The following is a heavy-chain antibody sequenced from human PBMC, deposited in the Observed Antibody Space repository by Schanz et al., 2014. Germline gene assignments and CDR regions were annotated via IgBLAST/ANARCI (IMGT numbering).Heavy chain of an antibody. CDR2: LTGSGTTT. J-gene: IGHJ4*02. CDR3: AQTRGTFMVPIDN. CDR1: GFSFRKSA. D-gene: IGHD3-3*02. Sequence: EVQLVESGGVVVQPGGSLRLSCAGSGFSFRKSAMSWVRQAPGKGLEWVSALTGSGTTTYYADSVKGRFTISRDNARNSLYLQLNSLRVEDSGVYFCAQTRGTFMVPIDNWGQGVRVIVSS. V-gene: IGHV3-23*04.